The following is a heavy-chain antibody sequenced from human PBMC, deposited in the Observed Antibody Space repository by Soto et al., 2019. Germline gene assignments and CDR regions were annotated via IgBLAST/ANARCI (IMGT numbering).Heavy chain of an antibody. CDR2: IVPIFSTA. D-gene: IGHD6-13*01. V-gene: IGHV1-69*12. CDR1: GDTFSNYA. J-gene: IGHJ3*02. Sequence: QVQLVQSGAEVKKPGSSVKVACKVSGDTFSNYAINWVRQAPGQGLEWMGAIVPIFSTANYAQKFQGRVTITADEFTITAYMELSGLRSDDTATYYCARETSAPGTFREDASDIRGQGTLVIVSS. CDR3: ARETSAPGTFREDASDI.